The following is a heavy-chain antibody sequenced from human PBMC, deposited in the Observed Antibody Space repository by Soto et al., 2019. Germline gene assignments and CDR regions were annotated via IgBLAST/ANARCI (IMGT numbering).Heavy chain of an antibody. CDR3: ARRYPDYYDSSGHYYGYDAFDI. D-gene: IGHD3-22*01. CDR2: IYYSGST. V-gene: IGHV4-59*11. CDR1: GGSISSHY. J-gene: IGHJ3*02. Sequence: SETLSLTCTVSGGSISSHYWSWIRQPPGKGLEWIGYIYYSGSTNYNPSLKSRVTISVDTSKNQFSLKLSSVTAADTAVYYCARRYPDYYDSSGHYYGYDAFDIWGQGTMVTVSS.